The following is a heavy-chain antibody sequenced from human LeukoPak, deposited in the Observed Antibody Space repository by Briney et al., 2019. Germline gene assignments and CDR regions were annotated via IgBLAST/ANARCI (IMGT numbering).Heavy chain of an antibody. CDR1: GFTFSDYW. V-gene: IGHV3-74*01. D-gene: IGHD3-3*01. CDR3: ALILRISDFGY. CDR2: ISSDGSST. J-gene: IGHJ4*02. Sequence: GGSLRLSCAASGFTFSDYWIHWVRQVPGKGLVWVSRISSDGSSTSYADSVKGRFTISRDNAKNTLYLQMNSLRAEDTAVYYCALILRISDFGYWGQGTLVTVSS.